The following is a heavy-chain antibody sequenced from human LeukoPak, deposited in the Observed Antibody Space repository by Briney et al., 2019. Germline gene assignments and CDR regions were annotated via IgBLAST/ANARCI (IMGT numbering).Heavy chain of an antibody. CDR3: ARDPENVSGSYSHFDL. D-gene: IGHD1-26*01. J-gene: IGHJ2*01. V-gene: IGHV3-11*04. Sequence: GGSLRLSCAASGFTFSDYYMSWIRQAPGKGLEWVSYISSSGTTIYYADSVKGRFTVSRDNAKESLYLQINSLRAEDTALYYCARDPENVSGSYSHFDLWGRGTLVTVSS. CDR2: ISSSGTTI. CDR1: GFTFSDYY.